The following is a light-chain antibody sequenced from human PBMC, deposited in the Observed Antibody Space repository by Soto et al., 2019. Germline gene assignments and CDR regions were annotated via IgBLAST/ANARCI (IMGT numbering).Light chain of an antibody. CDR1: QIVSRS. Sequence: EVLLTQSPATLYVSPGERATLSCRASQIVSRSLAWYQQRPGQAPRLLIYGASTRAAGVPGRFSGSGSGTDFTLTITSLQSEDFAVYYCQQYIDWPPYTFGQGTKLQIK. J-gene: IGKJ2*01. V-gene: IGKV3-15*01. CDR2: GAS. CDR3: QQYIDWPPYT.